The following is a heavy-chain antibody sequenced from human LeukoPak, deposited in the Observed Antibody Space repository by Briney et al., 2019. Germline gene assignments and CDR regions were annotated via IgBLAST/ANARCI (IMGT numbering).Heavy chain of an antibody. CDR1: GGSFSDYY. D-gene: IGHD3-9*01. CDR2: IHPSGST. V-gene: IGHV4-34*01. J-gene: IGHJ4*02. CDR3: ARRPDDILTADAGPIDY. Sequence: PSETLSLTCTVYGGSFSDYYWGWIRQPPGKGLEWIGEIHPSGSTNYSPSLKSRVTISLDASKNQFSLKLSSVTAADTAVYYCARRPDDILTADAGPIDYWGQGTLVTVSS.